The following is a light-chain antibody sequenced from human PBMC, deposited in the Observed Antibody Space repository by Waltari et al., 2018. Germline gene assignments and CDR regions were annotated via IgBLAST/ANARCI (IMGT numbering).Light chain of an antibody. CDR3: ESTDNSDTWV. Sequence: SYELTQSPSVSVSPGQTARITCSGDALPKQYAYWYQQKPGQAPVLVMYKDTERPSGIPERFSGSSSGTTVTLTINGVQAEDEADYDCESTDNSDTWVFGGGTKLTVL. CDR2: KDT. V-gene: IGLV3-25*03. J-gene: IGLJ3*02. CDR1: ALPKQY.